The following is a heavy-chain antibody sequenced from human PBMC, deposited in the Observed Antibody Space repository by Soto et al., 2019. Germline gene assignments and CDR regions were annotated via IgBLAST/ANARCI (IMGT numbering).Heavy chain of an antibody. D-gene: IGHD1-20*01. J-gene: IGHJ5*02. CDR1: GFSFSRYW. CDR2: IKEDGSEK. V-gene: IGHV3-7*01. Sequence: EVQLVESGGGLVQGGGSLRLSCAASGFSFSRYWMSWVRQAPGKGPEWVANIKEDGSEKYYVDSVKGRFTLFRDNAKHSSYLQMHSLSPEDTAVHYRARPLGITATTENGRFDPCGQGTLVPVPS. CDR3: ARPLGITATTENGRFDP.